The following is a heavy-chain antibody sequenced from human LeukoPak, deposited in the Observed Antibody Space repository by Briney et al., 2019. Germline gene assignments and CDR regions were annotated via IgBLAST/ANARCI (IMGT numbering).Heavy chain of an antibody. Sequence: GASVKVSCKASGYTFTGYYMHWVRQAPRQGLEWMGWINPNSGGTNYAQKFQGRVTMTRDTSISTAYMELSRLRSDDTAVYYCARDERGLHNWNQKRRTYYMDVWGKGTTVTVSS. D-gene: IGHD1-20*01. CDR1: GYTFTGYY. CDR2: INPNSGGT. CDR3: ARDERGLHNWNQKRRTYYMDV. J-gene: IGHJ6*03. V-gene: IGHV1-2*02.